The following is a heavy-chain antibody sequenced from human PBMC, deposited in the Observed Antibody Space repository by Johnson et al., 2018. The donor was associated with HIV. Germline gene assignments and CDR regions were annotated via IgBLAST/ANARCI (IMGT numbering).Heavy chain of an antibody. J-gene: IGHJ3*02. CDR3: AKDLGESDKEEWPSDYYDVWRDFTGQDPRAVVGAFDI. D-gene: IGHD3-3*01. V-gene: IGHV3-30*02. CDR2: IRYDGSNK. Sequence: QVQLLESGGGMVQPGRSLRLSCAASGFTVSSNYMSWVRQAPGKGLEWVAIIRYDGSNKYYADSVKGRFTISRDNSKHTVYLQMNSLRAEDTAVFYCAKDLGESDKEEWPSDYYDVWRDFTGQDPRAVVGAFDIWGQGTMVTVSS. CDR1: GFTVSSNY.